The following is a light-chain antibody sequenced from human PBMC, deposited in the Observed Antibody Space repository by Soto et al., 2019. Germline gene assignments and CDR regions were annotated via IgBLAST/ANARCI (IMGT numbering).Light chain of an antibody. V-gene: IGKV3-11*01. J-gene: IGKJ1*01. CDR1: QSISSY. CDR2: DAS. Sequence: EVVLTQSPDTLSLPPGERATLSCRASQSISSYLAWYQQKPGQAPRLLIYDASSRATGIPARFSGSGSGTDFTLTISSLEPEDFAVYYCQQLTDWPPQWKFGQGTKVEIK. CDR3: QQLTDWPPQWK.